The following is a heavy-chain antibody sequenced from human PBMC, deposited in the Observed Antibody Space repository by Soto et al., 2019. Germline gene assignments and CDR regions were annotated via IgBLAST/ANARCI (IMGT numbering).Heavy chain of an antibody. V-gene: IGHV1-18*01. Sequence: QVHLVQSVAEVKKPGASVKVSCKASGYTFSNYGITWVRQAPGQGLEWMGWISAYNGATSYAQKFQGRVTMTTDTYTTTAYMELRSLTSDDTALYFCARGVAVIAATPPQENNWFAPWGQGTLVTVSS. CDR3: ARGVAVIAATPPQENNWFAP. CDR1: GYTFSNYG. D-gene: IGHD2-15*01. CDR2: ISAYNGAT. J-gene: IGHJ5*02.